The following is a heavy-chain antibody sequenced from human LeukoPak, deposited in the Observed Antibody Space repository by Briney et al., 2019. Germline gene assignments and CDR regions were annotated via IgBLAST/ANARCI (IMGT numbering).Heavy chain of an antibody. CDR1: GGTFSSYA. D-gene: IGHD5-24*01. Sequence: SVKVSCKAPGGTFSSYAISWVRQAPGQGLEWMGGIIPIFGTANYAQKFQGRVTITADESTSTAYMELSSLRSEDTAVYYCARLATVRKYYFDYWGQGTLVTVSS. CDR2: IIPIFGTA. CDR3: ARLATVRKYYFDY. J-gene: IGHJ4*02. V-gene: IGHV1-69*13.